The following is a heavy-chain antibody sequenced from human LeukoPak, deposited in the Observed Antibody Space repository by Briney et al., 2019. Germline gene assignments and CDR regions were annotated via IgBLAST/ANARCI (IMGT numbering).Heavy chain of an antibody. CDR2: ISWNSGSI. D-gene: IGHD5-18*01. J-gene: IGHJ4*02. CDR1: GFTFDDYA. Sequence: PGRSLRLSCAASGFTFDDYAMHWVRQAPGKDLEWVSGISWNSGSIGYADSVKGRFTISRDNAKNSLYLQMNSLRAEDTALYYCAKDYHGAMAFDYWGQGTLVTVSS. CDR3: AKDYHGAMAFDY. V-gene: IGHV3-9*01.